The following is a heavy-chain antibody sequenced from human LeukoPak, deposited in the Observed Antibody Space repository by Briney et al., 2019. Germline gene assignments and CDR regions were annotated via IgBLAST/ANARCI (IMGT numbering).Heavy chain of an antibody. V-gene: IGHV3-23*01. J-gene: IGHJ4*02. D-gene: IGHD6-19*01. CDR2: ISGSGGST. CDR1: GFTFSSYA. Sequence: GGSLRLSCAASGFTFSSYAMSWVRQAPGKGLEGVSAISGSGGSTYYADSVKGRFTISRDNAKNTLYLQMNSLRAEDTAVCYCAKVQAVAVAGCFVYWGQGTLVTVSS. CDR3: AKVQAVAVAGCFVY.